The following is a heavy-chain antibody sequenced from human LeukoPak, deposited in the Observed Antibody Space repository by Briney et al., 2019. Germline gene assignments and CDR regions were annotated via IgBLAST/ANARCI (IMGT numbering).Heavy chain of an antibody. Sequence: ETLSLTCAVYGGSFSGYYWSWIRQPPGKGLEWIGEINHSGSTNYNPSLKSRVTISVDTSKNQFSLKLSSVTAADTAVYYCARGRLDFWSGYYHYGMDVWGQGTTVTVSS. V-gene: IGHV4-34*01. J-gene: IGHJ6*02. CDR3: ARGRLDFWSGYYHYGMDV. CDR1: GGSFSGYY. CDR2: INHSGST. D-gene: IGHD3-3*01.